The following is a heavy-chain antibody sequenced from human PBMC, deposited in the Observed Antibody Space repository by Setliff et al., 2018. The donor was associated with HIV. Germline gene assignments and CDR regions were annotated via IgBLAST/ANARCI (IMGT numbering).Heavy chain of an antibody. CDR1: GYIFSTHY. V-gene: IGHV1-46*01. J-gene: IGHJ3*02. Sequence: ASVKVSCKASGYIFSTHYIHWVRQAPGQGLEWMGIINCASGRTVYTEKIKGRLAMARDRSRTTVYMELTSLRTEETAVYYCARGGYSGEFLDAFDIWGQGALVTVSS. CDR3: ARGGYSGEFLDAFDI. CDR2: INCASGRT. D-gene: IGHD5-12*01.